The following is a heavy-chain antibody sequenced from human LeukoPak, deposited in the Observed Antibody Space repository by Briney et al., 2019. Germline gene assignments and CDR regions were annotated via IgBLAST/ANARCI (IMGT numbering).Heavy chain of an antibody. J-gene: IGHJ3*02. V-gene: IGHV4-59*08. CDR2: IYYSGST. CDR1: GGSIRTYY. Sequence: MSSETLSLTCTVSGGSIRTYYWSWIRQSPGKGLEWSGYIYYSGSTNYNPSLKRRVTISRDTSKPQFSLKLSSLTAAHTAVYYCARPMVRGSPAALDIWRQGTMVTVSS. D-gene: IGHD3-10*01. CDR3: ARPMVRGSPAALDI.